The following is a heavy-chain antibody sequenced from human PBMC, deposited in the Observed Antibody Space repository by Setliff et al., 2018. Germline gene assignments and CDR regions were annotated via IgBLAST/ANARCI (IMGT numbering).Heavy chain of an antibody. J-gene: IGHJ4*02. D-gene: IGHD3-10*01. V-gene: IGHV3-7*01. CDR1: GFTYNNCW. CDR3: FGAGTCSY. Sequence: LRLSCGASGFTYNNCWVSWVRQAPGKGLGWLASINPDGSEKYYVDSVKGRFTISRDNAKNSLSLQMNSLRTEDTAVYYCFGAGTCSYWGQGTLVTVSS. CDR2: INPDGSEK.